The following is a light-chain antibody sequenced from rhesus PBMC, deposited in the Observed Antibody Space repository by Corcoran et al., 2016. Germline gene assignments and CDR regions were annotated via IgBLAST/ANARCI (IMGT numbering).Light chain of an antibody. V-gene: IGKV1-21*01. J-gene: IGKJ1*01. CDR1: QGISSW. CDR2: KAT. CDR3: QQYKSAPRT. Sequence: DIQMTQSPSSLSASVGDRVTISCRASQGISSWLAWYQQKPGKAPKLLIYKATSLQSGVPSSIVGSGSGTEFTLTINSLQPEDFATYCCQQYKSAPRTFGQGTKVEIK.